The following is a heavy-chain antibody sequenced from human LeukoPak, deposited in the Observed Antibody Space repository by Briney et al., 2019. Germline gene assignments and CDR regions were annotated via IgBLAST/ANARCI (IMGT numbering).Heavy chain of an antibody. V-gene: IGHV3-33*08. CDR3: ARDPAGSTSGWYLFDY. D-gene: IGHD6-19*01. Sequence: GGSLRLSCAASGFTFSSYGMHWVRQAPGKGLEWVAVLWYDGSIKYHADSVKGRFIISRDNSKNTLYLQMNSLRADDTAVYYCARDPAGSTSGWYLFDYWGQGALVTVSS. J-gene: IGHJ4*02. CDR2: LWYDGSIK. CDR1: GFTFSSYG.